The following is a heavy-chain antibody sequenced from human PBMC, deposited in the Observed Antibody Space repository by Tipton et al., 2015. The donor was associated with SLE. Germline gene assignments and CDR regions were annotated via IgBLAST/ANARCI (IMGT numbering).Heavy chain of an antibody. Sequence: SLRLSCAASGFTFSSYSMNWVRQAPGKGLEWVSYISSSSSTIYYADSVKGRFTISRDNAKNSLYLQMNSLRAEDTAVYYCARGGPAAAVAGLFDYWGQGTLVTVSS. CDR3: ARGGPAAAVAGLFDY. D-gene: IGHD6-19*01. CDR1: GFTFSSYS. CDR2: ISSSSSTI. V-gene: IGHV3-48*01. J-gene: IGHJ4*02.